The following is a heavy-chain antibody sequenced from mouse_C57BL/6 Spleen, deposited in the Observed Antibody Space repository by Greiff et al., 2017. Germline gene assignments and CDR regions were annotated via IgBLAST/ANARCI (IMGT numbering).Heavy chain of an antibody. CDR3: ARDYSNYDYYAMDY. CDR2: IYPGDGDT. V-gene: IGHV1-80*01. CDR1: GYAFSSYW. Sequence: VKLQESGAELVKPGASVKISCKASGYAFSSYWMNWVKQRPGKGLEWIGQIYPGDGDTNYNGKFKGKATLTADKSSSTAYMQLSSLTSEDSAVYFCARDYSNYDYYAMDYWGQGTSVTVSS. J-gene: IGHJ4*01. D-gene: IGHD2-5*01.